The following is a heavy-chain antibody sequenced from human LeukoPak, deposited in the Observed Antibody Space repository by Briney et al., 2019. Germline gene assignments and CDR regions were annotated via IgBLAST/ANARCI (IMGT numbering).Heavy chain of an antibody. J-gene: IGHJ6*02. CDR1: GGTFSSYA. Sequence: ASVKVSCKASGGTFSSYALSWVRQAPGQGLEWMGRIIPIFGTANYAQKFQGRVTITADESTSTAYVELSSLRSEDTAIYYCARGGNTSDLYYGMDVWGQGTTVTVSS. CDR2: IIPIFGTA. CDR3: ARGGNTSDLYYGMDV. D-gene: IGHD6-25*01. V-gene: IGHV1-69*13.